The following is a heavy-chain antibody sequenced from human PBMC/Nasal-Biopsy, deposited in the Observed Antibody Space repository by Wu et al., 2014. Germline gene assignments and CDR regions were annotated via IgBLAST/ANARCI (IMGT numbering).Heavy chain of an antibody. V-gene: IGHV3-33*01. D-gene: IGHD5-12*01. Sequence: LSCAASGFTFGHYGMHWVRQAPGKGLEWVAIIYYDGSKQYYADSVKGRFTISRDNSKNTLYLQMNTLRAEDTAVYYCARDRGYSGYDLQYWGQGTLVTVSS. CDR1: GFTFGHYG. CDR2: IYYDGSKQ. J-gene: IGHJ4*02. CDR3: ARDRGYSGYDLQY.